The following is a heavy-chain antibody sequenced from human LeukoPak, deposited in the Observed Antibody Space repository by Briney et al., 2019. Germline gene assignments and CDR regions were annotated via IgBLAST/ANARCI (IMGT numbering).Heavy chain of an antibody. J-gene: IGHJ4*02. CDR2: IIKKAFRGTT. CDR3: SRRGSSQYSGFDHFDY. Sequence: PGRSLRLSCTASGFTFGDYGMSWFRQAPGKGLEWVGFIIKKAFRGTTEYAASVKGRFTISRDDSKSIAYLQMNNLKTEDTAVYFCSRRGSSQYSGFDHFDYWSQGTLVTVSS. D-gene: IGHD5-12*01. CDR1: GFTFGDYG. V-gene: IGHV3-49*03.